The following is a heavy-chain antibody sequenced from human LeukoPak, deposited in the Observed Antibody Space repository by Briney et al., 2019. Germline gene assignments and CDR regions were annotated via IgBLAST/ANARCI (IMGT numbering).Heavy chain of an antibody. CDR1: GFTVSNNY. J-gene: IGHJ4*02. CDR2: IYSGGAT. V-gene: IGHV3-53*01. D-gene: IGHD4-23*01. Sequence: GGSLRLSCAASGFTVSNNYMSWVRQAPGKGLEWVSVIYSGGATYYADSVQGRFTISRDNSKNTLYLQMNSLRAEDTAVYYCARDAAVVTTGVGKNDYRGQGTLVTVSS. CDR3: ARDAAVVTTGVGKNDY.